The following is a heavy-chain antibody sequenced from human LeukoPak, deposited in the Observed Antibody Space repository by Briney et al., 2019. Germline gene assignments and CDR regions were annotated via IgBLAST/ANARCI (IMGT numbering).Heavy chain of an antibody. Sequence: GGSLRLSCAASXFXXSXYWXXXVXXXXXXXXEWVANIKQDGXEXYYVDTVKARXTISRDNAKNSLYLQMNSLRAEDTAVYYCARVWLDPWGQGTLVTVSS. CDR1: XFXXSXYW. CDR3: ARVWLDP. CDR2: IKQDGXEX. D-gene: IGHD6-19*01. V-gene: IGHV3-7*03. J-gene: IGHJ5*02.